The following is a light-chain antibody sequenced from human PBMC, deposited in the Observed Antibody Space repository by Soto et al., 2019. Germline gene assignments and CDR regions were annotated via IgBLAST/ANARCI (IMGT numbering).Light chain of an antibody. V-gene: IGLV2-14*01. CDR2: EVS. Sequence: QSALTQPASVSGSPGQSITISCTGTSSDVGGYNYVSWYQQHPGKAPKLMIYEVSNRTSGVSNRFSGSKSGNTASLTISGLQAEDEADYYCSSYTSSSTVVFGGGTQVTVL. J-gene: IGLJ2*01. CDR3: SSYTSSSTVV. CDR1: SSDVGGYNY.